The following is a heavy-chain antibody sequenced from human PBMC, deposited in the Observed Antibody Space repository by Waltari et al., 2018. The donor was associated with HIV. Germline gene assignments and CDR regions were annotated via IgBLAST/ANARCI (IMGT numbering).Heavy chain of an antibody. D-gene: IGHD3-10*01. CDR1: GFTFSSYA. Sequence: LLESGGNLVQPGGSLTLSCAASGFTFSSYAMTWVRQAPGKGLEWVSGISGSGGVKQFADSVKGRFTSSRDASTVYLSMNRLTAEDTAVYYCAKVGLSGRWLLRRPFDFVYWGQGILGTVSS. CDR2: ISGSGGVK. V-gene: IGHV3-23*01. CDR3: AKVGLSGRWLLRRPFDFVY. J-gene: IGHJ4*02.